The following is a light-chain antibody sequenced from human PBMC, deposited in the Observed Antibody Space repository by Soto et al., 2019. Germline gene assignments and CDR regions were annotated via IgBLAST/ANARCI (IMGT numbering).Light chain of an antibody. CDR2: STS. Sequence: QAVVTQQPSFSVSPGGTVTRTCGLSSGSVSTSYDPSWYQQSPGHAPSTLIYSTSTRSSVVPARFSGCILGNKAALTITGAEADDESDYYWAMYMGRGMVFGGGTKLTVL. CDR3: AMYMGRGMV. V-gene: IGLV8-61*01. CDR1: SGSVSTSYD. J-gene: IGLJ3*02.